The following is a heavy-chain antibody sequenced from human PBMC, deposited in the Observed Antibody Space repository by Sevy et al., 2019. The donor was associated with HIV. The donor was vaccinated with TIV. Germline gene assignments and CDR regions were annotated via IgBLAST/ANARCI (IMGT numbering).Heavy chain of an antibody. CDR3: AGGRYDSSGSFDAFDI. Sequence: GGSLRLSCKPSGFTFISYAMSWVRQAPGKGLEWVSNIYGSSGGTYYADSVKGRFTISRDNSKNTLYLQMNSLRTEDTAVYYCAGGRYDSSGSFDAFDIWGQGTMVTVSS. V-gene: IGHV3-23*01. CDR2: IYGSSGGT. J-gene: IGHJ3*02. D-gene: IGHD3-22*01. CDR1: GFTFISYA.